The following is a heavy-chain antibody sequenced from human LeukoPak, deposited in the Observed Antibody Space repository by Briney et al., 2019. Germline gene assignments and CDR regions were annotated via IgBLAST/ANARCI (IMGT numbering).Heavy chain of an antibody. CDR2: ISYDGRNE. V-gene: IGHV3-30*04. D-gene: IGHD5-12*01. Sequence: GGSLRLSCAASGFTFNNYAMHWVRQAPGKGLEWVAVISYDGRNEYYADSVKGRFTISRDNSKNTLYLQMNSLRAEGTAVYYCARDRSSYEYYFDYWGQGTLVTVSS. J-gene: IGHJ4*02. CDR3: ARDRSSYEYYFDY. CDR1: GFTFNNYA.